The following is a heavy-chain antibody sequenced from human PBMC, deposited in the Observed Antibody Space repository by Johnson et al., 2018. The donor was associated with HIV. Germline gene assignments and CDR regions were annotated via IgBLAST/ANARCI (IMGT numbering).Heavy chain of an antibody. CDR2: IKSRTDGGTT. D-gene: IGHD1-1*01. V-gene: IGHV3-15*01. CDR1: GFIFSNAW. Sequence: VQLVESGGGLVQPGGSLRLSCTASGFIFSNAWMSWVRRAPGKGLEWVGRIKSRTDGGTTDYTAPVKGRFTISRDDSKNTLYLQMNSLKTEDTAVYFCTTRTWSDAFDIWGRGTMVTVSS. CDR3: TTRTWSDAFDI. J-gene: IGHJ3*02.